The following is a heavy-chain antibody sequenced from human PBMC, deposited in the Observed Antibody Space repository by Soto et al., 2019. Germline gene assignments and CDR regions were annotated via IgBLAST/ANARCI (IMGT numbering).Heavy chain of an antibody. J-gene: IGHJ6*02. CDR3: ARAIGYYGMDV. V-gene: IGHV3-74*01. D-gene: IGHD3-22*01. Sequence: LGLSRAVTGFSSRNCSKHWVSQAPGMGLVWALHINSDGSRTTYADSVKGRFTISSDNAMNTLYLQMNSLRAEDTAVYYGARAIGYYGMDVWGPGTTVTVCS. CDR2: INSDGSRT. CDR1: GFSSRNCS.